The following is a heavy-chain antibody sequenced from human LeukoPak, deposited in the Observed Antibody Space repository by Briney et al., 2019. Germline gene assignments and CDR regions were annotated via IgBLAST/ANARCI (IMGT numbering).Heavy chain of an antibody. CDR2: VHRDDDN. Sequence: GSGPTLVNPTQTLTLTCTFSGFSLSTSAVGVGWIRQPPGKALEWLALVHRDDDNRYSPSLNSRLTITKDTSRNQVVLTMTNMDPVDTATYYCAHATLVYDSSGYYMGWFDPWGQGTLVTVSS. V-gene: IGHV2-5*02. D-gene: IGHD3-22*01. CDR3: AHATLVYDSSGYYMGWFDP. CDR1: GFSLSTSAVG. J-gene: IGHJ5*02.